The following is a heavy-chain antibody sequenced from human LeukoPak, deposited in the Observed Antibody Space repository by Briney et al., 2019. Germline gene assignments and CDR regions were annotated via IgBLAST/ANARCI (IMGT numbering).Heavy chain of an antibody. CDR1: GGSISSYY. D-gene: IGHD3-10*02. Sequence: ETLSLTCTVSGGSISSYYWSWIRQPPGKGLEWVSYISSGSTIYYADSVKGRFTISRDNAKNSLYLQMNSLRAEDTAVYYCAELGITMIGGVWGKGTTVTISS. V-gene: IGHV3-69-1*02. J-gene: IGHJ6*04. CDR3: AELGITMIGGV. CDR2: ISSGSTI.